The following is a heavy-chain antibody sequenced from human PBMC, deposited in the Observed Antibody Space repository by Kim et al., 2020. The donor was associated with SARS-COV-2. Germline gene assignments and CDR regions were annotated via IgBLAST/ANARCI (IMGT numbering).Heavy chain of an antibody. CDR2: SRNKAHSYST. CDR3: ASLPLNSVIFVGD. Sequence: GGSLRLSCAVSGFTFSDHYMDWVRQAPGKGLEWVGRSRNKAHSYSTEYAASVKGRFTLSRDESKNSLFLQMNSLKTEDTAVYYCASLPLNSVIFVGDWGQGTLVTVSS. D-gene: IGHD3-22*01. CDR1: GFTFSDHY. V-gene: IGHV3-72*01. J-gene: IGHJ4*02.